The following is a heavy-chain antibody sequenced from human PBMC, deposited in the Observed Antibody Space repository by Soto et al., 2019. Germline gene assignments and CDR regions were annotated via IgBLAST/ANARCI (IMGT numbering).Heavy chain of an antibody. V-gene: IGHV1-18*01. CDR3: ARGRYGDY. J-gene: IGHJ4*02. D-gene: IGHD1-1*01. Sequence: QVHLVQSGAEVKKPGASVKVSCKASGYTFNSYGITWVRQATGQGLEWMGWISAHNGNTDYAQKLQGRVIVTRDTSTSTAYMELRSLRSDDTAVYYCARGRYGDYWGQGALVTVSS. CDR1: GYTFNSYG. CDR2: ISAHNGNT.